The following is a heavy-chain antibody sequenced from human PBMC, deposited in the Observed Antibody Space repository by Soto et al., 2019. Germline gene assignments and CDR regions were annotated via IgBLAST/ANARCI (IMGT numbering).Heavy chain of an antibody. J-gene: IGHJ4*02. D-gene: IGHD4-17*01. CDR1: GFTFSSYG. CDR3: ARPRNYGDYDPFDY. V-gene: IGHV3-30*03. Sequence: GGSLRLSCAASGFTFSSYGMHWVRQAPGKGLEWVAVISYDGTNKYYADSVKGRFTISRDNSKNTLYLQMNSLRAEDTAVYYCARPRNYGDYDPFDYWGQGTLVTVSS. CDR2: ISYDGTNK.